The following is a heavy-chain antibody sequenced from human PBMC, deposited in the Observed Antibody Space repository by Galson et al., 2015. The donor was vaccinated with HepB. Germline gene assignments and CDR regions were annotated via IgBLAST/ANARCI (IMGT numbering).Heavy chain of an antibody. CDR3: ATERDIVVVPAAKPGAFDI. Sequence: VKVSCKVSGYTFTDYYMHWVQQAPGKGLEWMGLVDPEDGETIYAEKFQGRVTITADTSTDTAYMELSSLRSEDTAVYYCATERDIVVVPAAKPGAFDIWGQGTMVTVSS. J-gene: IGHJ3*02. CDR2: VDPEDGET. CDR1: GYTFTDYY. V-gene: IGHV1-69-2*01. D-gene: IGHD2-2*01.